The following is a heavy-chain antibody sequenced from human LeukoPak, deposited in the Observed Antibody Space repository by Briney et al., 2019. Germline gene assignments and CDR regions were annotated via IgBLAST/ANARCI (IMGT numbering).Heavy chain of an antibody. D-gene: IGHD6-13*01. CDR3: ARGRIAAGGSQTD. Sequence: SGTLTLTCTVSGGSISSYYWSWIRQPAGKGLEWIGRIYTSGSTNYNASLKSRVSMSVDTSKNQFSLKLSSVTAADTAVYYCARGRIAAGGSQTDWGQGTLVTVSS. CDR2: IYTSGST. CDR1: GGSISSYY. V-gene: IGHV4-4*07. J-gene: IGHJ4*02.